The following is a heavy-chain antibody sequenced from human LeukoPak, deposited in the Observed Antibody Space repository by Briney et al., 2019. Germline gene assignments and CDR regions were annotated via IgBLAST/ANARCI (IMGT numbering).Heavy chain of an antibody. D-gene: IGHD3-16*01. J-gene: IGHJ4*02. CDR1: GYKFTDDY. V-gene: IGHV1-2*02. CDR3: APTAEAYTSWWKV. Sequence: GASVKVSCKASGYKFTDDYMHWVRQAPGQGLEFMGWINPDSGFTNYAQEFKGRVTMTRDTSISTAHLEVRSLTSDDTAVYYCAPTAEAYTSWWKVWGQGTLVTVSS. CDR2: INPDSGFT.